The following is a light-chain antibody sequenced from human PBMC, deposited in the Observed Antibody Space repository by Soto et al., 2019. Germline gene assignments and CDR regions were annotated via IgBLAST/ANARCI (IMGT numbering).Light chain of an antibody. J-gene: IGKJ2*01. CDR2: DAS. CDR3: QQRSNWQT. V-gene: IGKV3-11*01. Sequence: EIELTQSPATLSLSPGERATLSCRASQSVSSYLAWYQQKPGQAPRLLIYDASNRATGIPARFSGSGSGTDFTLTISSLEPEDFAVYYCQQRSNWQTFGQGTKVDIK. CDR1: QSVSSY.